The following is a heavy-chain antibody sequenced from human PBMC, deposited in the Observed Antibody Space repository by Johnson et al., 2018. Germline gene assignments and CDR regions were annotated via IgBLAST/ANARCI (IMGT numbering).Heavy chain of an antibody. CDR2: IWYDGSNK. CDR1: GFTFSSYG. V-gene: IGHV3-33*01. J-gene: IGHJ1*01. Sequence: VQLVETGGGVVQTGRSLRLSCAASGFTFSSYGMHWVRQAPGKGLEWVAVIWYDGSNKYYADSVKGRFTISRDNSNNTLYLQMRSLRAEDTAVYYCASSSDYGDYNFQHWGQGTLVTVSS. CDR3: ASSSDYGDYNFQH. D-gene: IGHD4-17*01.